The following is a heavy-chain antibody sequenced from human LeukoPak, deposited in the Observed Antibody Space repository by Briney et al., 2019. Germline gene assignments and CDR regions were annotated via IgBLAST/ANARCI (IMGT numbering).Heavy chain of an antibody. CDR2: IYHSGST. CDR3: GREGPGYSYGRGGYFDY. D-gene: IGHD5-18*01. Sequence: SETLSLTCTVSGYSISSGYYWGWIRQPPGKGLEWIGSIYHSGSTYYNPSLKSRVTISVDTSKNQFSLKLSSVTAADTAVYYCGREGPGYSYGRGGYFDYWGQGTLVTVSS. CDR1: GYSISSGYY. J-gene: IGHJ4*02. V-gene: IGHV4-38-2*02.